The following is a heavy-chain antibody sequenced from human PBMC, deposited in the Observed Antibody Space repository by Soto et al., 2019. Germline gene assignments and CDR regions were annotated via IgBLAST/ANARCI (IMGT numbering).Heavy chain of an antibody. CDR2: ISYDGSNK. D-gene: IGHD2-15*01. J-gene: IGHJ6*02. Sequence: ESGGGVVQPGRSLRLSCAASGFTFSSYGMHWVRQAPGKGLEWVAVISYDGSNKYYADSVKGRFTISRDNSKNTLYLQMNSLRAEDTAVYYCAKGRIVVVVAATPHSYGYLHGMDVWGQGTTVTVSS. CDR3: AKGRIVVVVAATPHSYGYLHGMDV. V-gene: IGHV3-30*18. CDR1: GFTFSSYG.